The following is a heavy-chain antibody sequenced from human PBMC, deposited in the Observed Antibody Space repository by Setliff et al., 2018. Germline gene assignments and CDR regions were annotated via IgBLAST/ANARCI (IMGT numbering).Heavy chain of an antibody. D-gene: IGHD3-3*01. Sequence: SLRLSCAASGFTFSSYAMSWVRQAPGKGLEWVSAISGSGVSTYYADSVKGRFTISRDNSKNTLYLQMNSLRAEDTAVYYCAKVNNRFWSGYYPYYYGMDVWGQGTTVTVS. V-gene: IGHV3-23*01. CDR3: AKVNNRFWSGYYPYYYGMDV. CDR1: GFTFSSYA. CDR2: ISGSGVST. J-gene: IGHJ6*02.